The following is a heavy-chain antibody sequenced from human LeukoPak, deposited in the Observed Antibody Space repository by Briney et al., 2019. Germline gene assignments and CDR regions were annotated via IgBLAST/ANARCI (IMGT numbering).Heavy chain of an antibody. J-gene: IGHJ4*02. CDR2: IIPIFGTA. CDR1: GGTFSSYA. Sequence: VASVKVSCKASGGTFSSYAISWVRQAPGQGLEWMGGIIPIFGTANYAQKFQGRVTITADKSTSTAYMELSSLRSEDTAVYYCTRSVRNGHIDYWGQGTLVTVSS. CDR3: TRSVRNGHIDY. V-gene: IGHV1-69*06. D-gene: IGHD2-21*01.